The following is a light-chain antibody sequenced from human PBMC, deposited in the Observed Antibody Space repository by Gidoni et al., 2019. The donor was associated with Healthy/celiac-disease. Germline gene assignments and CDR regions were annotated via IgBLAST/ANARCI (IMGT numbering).Light chain of an antibody. CDR1: QSISSY. V-gene: IGKV1-39*01. J-gene: IGKJ5*01. CDR2: AAS. Sequence: DIQMTPSPSSLSASVGDRVTITCRASQSISSYLNWYHQKPGKAPQLLIYAASSLQSGVPSRFSGSGAGTAFTLTISSMQPADFATYYCQQSYSTPITFGQGTRLEIK. CDR3: QQSYSTPIT.